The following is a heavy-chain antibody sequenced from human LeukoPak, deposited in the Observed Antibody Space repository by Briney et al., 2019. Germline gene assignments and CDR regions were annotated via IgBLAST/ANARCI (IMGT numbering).Heavy chain of an antibody. V-gene: IGHV4-30-2*01. Sequence: TSETLSLTCAVSGGSISSGGYSWSWIRQPPGKGLEWIGYIYHSGSTYYNPSLKSRVTTSVDRSKNQFSLKLSSVTAADTAVYYCARGAMVRGVIITFDPWGQGTLVTVSS. CDR2: IYHSGST. CDR3: ARGAMVRGVIITFDP. J-gene: IGHJ5*02. CDR1: GGSISSGGYS. D-gene: IGHD3-10*01.